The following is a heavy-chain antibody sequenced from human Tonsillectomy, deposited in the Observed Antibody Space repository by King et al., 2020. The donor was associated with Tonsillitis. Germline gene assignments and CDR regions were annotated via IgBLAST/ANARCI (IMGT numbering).Heavy chain of an antibody. J-gene: IGHJ4*02. CDR2: ISYSGGAT. Sequence: VQLVESGGGLVQPGGSLRLSCAASGFTFSTSPMNWVRQAPGKGLECVASISYSGGATSYADSVRGRFTISRDISKNTLYLQMDSLRAEDTAVYYCAKAVYYDFLGFDYWGQGTLVTASS. V-gene: IGHV3-23*04. D-gene: IGHD3-3*01. CDR3: AKAVYYDFLGFDY. CDR1: GFTFSTSP.